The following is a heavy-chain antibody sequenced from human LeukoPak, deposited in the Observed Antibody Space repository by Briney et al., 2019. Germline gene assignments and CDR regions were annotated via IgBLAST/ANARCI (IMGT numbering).Heavy chain of an antibody. CDR1: GYSFTGYY. CDR2: ISAYNGNT. J-gene: IGHJ4*02. V-gene: IGHV1-18*04. Sequence: ASVKVSCKASGYSFTGYYIYWVRQAPGQGLEWMGWISAYNGNTNYAQKLQGRVTMTTDTSTSTAYMELRSLRSDDTAVYYCARLVATPDYWGQGTLVTVSS. CDR3: ARLVATPDY. D-gene: IGHD5-12*01.